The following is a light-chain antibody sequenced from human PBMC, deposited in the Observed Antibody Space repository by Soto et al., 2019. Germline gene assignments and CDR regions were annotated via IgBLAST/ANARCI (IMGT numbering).Light chain of an antibody. CDR3: QHYNNWPPYT. J-gene: IGKJ2*01. CDR2: GAS. Sequence: EIVMTQSPATLSVSPGERATLSCRASKRISSNLAWYQQKPGQAPRLLIYGASTRATGIPARFSGSGSETEFTLTITSLQSEDFAVYYCQHYNNWPPYTFGPGTKLEIK. CDR1: KRISSN. V-gene: IGKV3-15*01.